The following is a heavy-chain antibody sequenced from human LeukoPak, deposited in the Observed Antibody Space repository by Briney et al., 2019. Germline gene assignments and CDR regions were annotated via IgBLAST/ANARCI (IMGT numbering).Heavy chain of an antibody. CDR2: IDPNSGGT. CDR1: GYTFTGYY. J-gene: IGHJ4*02. Sequence: ASVKVSFKASGYTFTGYYMHWVRQAPGQGLEWMGWIDPNSGGTNYAQKFQGRVTMTRDTSISTAYMELSRLRSDDTAVYYCARGWLVRSSTQLELQYWGQGSLVTVSS. D-gene: IGHD6-19*01. V-gene: IGHV1-2*02. CDR3: ARGWLVRSSTQLELQY.